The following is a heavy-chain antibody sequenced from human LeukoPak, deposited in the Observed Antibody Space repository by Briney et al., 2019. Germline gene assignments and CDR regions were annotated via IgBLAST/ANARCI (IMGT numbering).Heavy chain of an antibody. CDR3: AKDYRGSFTD. Sequence: GSLRLSCAASGFSVSSYAMSWVRQAPGMGLQLVSAISTDGGSTYSADSVKGRFTIFRDISKNTLFLQMNSLRAEDTAVYFCAKDYRGSFTDWGQGTLVTVSS. D-gene: IGHD1-26*01. V-gene: IGHV3-23*01. J-gene: IGHJ4*02. CDR2: ISTDGGST. CDR1: GFSVSSYA.